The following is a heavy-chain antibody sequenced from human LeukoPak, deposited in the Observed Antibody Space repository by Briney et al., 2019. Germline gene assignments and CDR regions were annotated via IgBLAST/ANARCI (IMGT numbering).Heavy chain of an antibody. CDR1: GGTFSSYA. D-gene: IGHD3-10*01. CDR2: IIPIFGTA. V-gene: IGHV1-69*01. J-gene: IGHJ4*02. CDR3: ARGSPYGSGSYPPDY. Sequence: SVKVSCKASGGTFSSYAISWVRQAPGQGLEWMGGIIPIFGTANYAQKFQGRVTITADESTSTAYMELSSLRSDDTAVYYCARGSPYGSGSYPPDYWGQGTLVTVSS.